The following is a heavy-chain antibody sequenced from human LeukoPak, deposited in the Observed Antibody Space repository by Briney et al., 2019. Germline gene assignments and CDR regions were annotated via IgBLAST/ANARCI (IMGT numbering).Heavy chain of an antibody. D-gene: IGHD6-13*01. CDR3: AKMQQLVLTTWFDP. J-gene: IGHJ5*02. Sequence: GGSLRLSCAASGFTFSSYAMSWVRQAPGKGLEWGSAISGSGGSTYYADSVKGRFTVSRDNSKNTLYLQMNSLRAEDTAVYYCAKMQQLVLTTWFDPWGQGTLVTVSS. CDR1: GFTFSSYA. CDR2: ISGSGGST. V-gene: IGHV3-23*01.